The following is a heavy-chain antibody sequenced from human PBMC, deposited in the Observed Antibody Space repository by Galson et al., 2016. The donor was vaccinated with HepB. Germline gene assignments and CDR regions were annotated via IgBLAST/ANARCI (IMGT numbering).Heavy chain of an antibody. J-gene: IGHJ3*02. CDR2: LSFDGSAR. D-gene: IGHD3-10*01. Sequence: SLRLSCAASGFRFSSVWMHWVRQAPGKGLVWVSGLSFDGSARRYADSVKGRFTVSRDNAKNTVYMQMNTLRVEDTAVYYCASKVARVSIGVFDIWGQGTMVTVSS. CDR3: ASKVARVSIGVFDI. V-gene: IGHV3-74*01. CDR1: GFRFSSVW.